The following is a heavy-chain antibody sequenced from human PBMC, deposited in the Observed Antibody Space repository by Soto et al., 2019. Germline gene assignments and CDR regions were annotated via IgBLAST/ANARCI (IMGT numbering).Heavy chain of an antibody. Sequence: GGSLRLSCAASGFTFSSYSMNWVRQAPGKGLEWVSSISSSSSYIYYADSVKGRFTISRDNAKNSLYLQMNSLRAEDTAVYYCARPKAVAGEYYFDYWGQGTLVTVSS. D-gene: IGHD6-19*01. CDR1: GFTFSSYS. V-gene: IGHV3-21*01. J-gene: IGHJ4*02. CDR3: ARPKAVAGEYYFDY. CDR2: ISSSSSYI.